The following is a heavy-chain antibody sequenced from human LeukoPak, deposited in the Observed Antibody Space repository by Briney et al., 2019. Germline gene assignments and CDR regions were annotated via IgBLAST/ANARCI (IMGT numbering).Heavy chain of an antibody. D-gene: IGHD3-9*01. V-gene: IGHV1-2*02. CDR1: GYTFTAYY. J-gene: IGHJ5*02. CDR2: INPDTGGT. Sequence: SVKVSCKASGYTFTAYYVHWVRQAPGQGLQWMGWINPDTGGTNYAQKFQGRVTMTRDTSINTAYMELTRLTSDDTAVYYCARDFPKPFDWLTSFDPWGQGTLVTVCS. CDR3: ARDFPKPFDWLTSFDP.